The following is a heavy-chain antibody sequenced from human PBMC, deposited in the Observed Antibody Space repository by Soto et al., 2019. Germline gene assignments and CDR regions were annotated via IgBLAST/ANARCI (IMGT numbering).Heavy chain of an antibody. D-gene: IGHD2-2*01. Sequence: ASVKVSCKASGYTFTSYAMHWVRQAPGQRLEWMGWINAGNGNTKYSQKFQGRVTITRDTSASTAYMELSSLRSEDTAVYYCARDSEDIVVVPAARGWFDPWGQGTLVTVSS. CDR3: ARDSEDIVVVPAARGWFDP. V-gene: IGHV1-3*01. CDR2: INAGNGNT. J-gene: IGHJ5*02. CDR1: GYTFTSYA.